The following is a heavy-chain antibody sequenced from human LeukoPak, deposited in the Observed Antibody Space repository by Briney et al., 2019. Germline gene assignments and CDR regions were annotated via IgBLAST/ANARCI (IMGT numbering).Heavy chain of an antibody. CDR3: VRDKGHFDVDY. CDR1: GGSIGPNY. J-gene: IGHJ4*02. D-gene: IGHD3-9*01. CDR2: IYYTGRT. V-gene: IGHV4-59*12. Sequence: PSETLSLTCIVSGGSIGPNYCSWIRQPPGKGLEWIGYIYYTGRTNYNPSLKSRVTVSLDTSKNQFSLKLSSVTAADTAVYYCVRDKGHFDVDYWGQGTLVTVSS.